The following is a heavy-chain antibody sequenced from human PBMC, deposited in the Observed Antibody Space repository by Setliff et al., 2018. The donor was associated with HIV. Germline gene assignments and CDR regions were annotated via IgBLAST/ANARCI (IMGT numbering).Heavy chain of an antibody. CDR1: GGSISSGSYY. V-gene: IGHV4-61*09. Sequence: PSETLSLTCTVSGGSISSGSYYWSWIRQPAGKGLEWIEHIYTSGSTNYNPSLKSRVTISVDTSTNQFSLKLSSVTAADTAVYYCARPPSYNWNFLPYFDYWGQGTLVTVSS. J-gene: IGHJ4*02. CDR3: ARPPSYNWNFLPYFDY. D-gene: IGHD1-7*01. CDR2: IYTSGST.